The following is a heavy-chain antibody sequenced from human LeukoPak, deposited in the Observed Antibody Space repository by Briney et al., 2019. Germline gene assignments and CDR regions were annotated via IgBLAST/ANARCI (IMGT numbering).Heavy chain of an antibody. CDR1: GGSFSGYY. J-gene: IGHJ3*02. D-gene: IGHD3-10*01. CDR3: ARPVFTMVRGVMGAFDI. V-gene: IGHV4-34*01. Sequence: PSETLSLTCAVYGGSFSGYYWSWIRQPPGKGLEWIGEINHSGSTNYNPSLKSRVTISVDTSKNQFSLTLSSVTAADTAVYYCARPVFTMVRGVMGAFDIWGQGTMVTVSS. CDR2: INHSGST.